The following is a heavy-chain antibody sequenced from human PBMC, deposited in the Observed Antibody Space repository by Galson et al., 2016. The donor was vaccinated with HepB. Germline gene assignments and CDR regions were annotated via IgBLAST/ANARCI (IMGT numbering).Heavy chain of an antibody. J-gene: IGHJ6*02. CDR1: GFTFSGYS. CDR2: INPSSRYI. D-gene: IGHD6-13*01. CDR3: AREGTGSSSFIYYYYGMDV. Sequence: LRLSCAASGFTFSGYSGNWVRQAPGKGLEWISYINPSSRYIYYTASVEGRFTISRDNAKNSLYLQMNSLRAEDTAVYYCAREGTGSSSFIYYYYGMDVWGQGTTVTVSS. V-gene: IGHV3-21*01.